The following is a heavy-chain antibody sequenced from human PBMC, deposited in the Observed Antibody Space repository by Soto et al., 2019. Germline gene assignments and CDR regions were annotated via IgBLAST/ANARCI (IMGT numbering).Heavy chain of an antibody. J-gene: IGHJ4*02. CDR1: GYSFTSYW. CDR3: ARLRPANYYDSSGPRVWYYFDY. Sequence: GESLKISCKGSGYSFTSYWISWVRQMPGKGLEWMGRIDPSDSYTNYSPSFQGHVTISAGKSISTAYLQWSSLKASDTAMYYCARLRPANYYDSSGPRVWYYFDYWGQGTLVTVSS. D-gene: IGHD3-22*01. V-gene: IGHV5-10-1*01. CDR2: IDPSDSYT.